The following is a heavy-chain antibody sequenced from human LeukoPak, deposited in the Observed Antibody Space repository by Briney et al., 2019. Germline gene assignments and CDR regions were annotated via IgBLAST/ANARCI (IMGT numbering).Heavy chain of an antibody. CDR2: INHSGST. J-gene: IGHJ4*02. CDR3: ARRAYGSGSYYRH. V-gene: IGHV4-34*01. Sequence: GSLRLSCAASGFTFSSYAMHWVRQAPGKGLEWIGEINHSGSTNYNPSLKSRVTISVDTSKNQFSLKLSSVTAADTAVYYCARRAYGSGSYYRHWGQGTLVTVSS. CDR1: GFTFSSYA. D-gene: IGHD3-10*01.